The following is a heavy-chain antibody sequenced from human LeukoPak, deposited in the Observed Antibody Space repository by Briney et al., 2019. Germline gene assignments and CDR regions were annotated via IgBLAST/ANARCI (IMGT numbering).Heavy chain of an antibody. CDR3: AIIAAGY. CDR1: GXSISSYY. Sequence: SETLSLTCTVSGXSISSYYWSWIRQPPGKGLEWIGYIYYSGSTNYNPSLKSRVTISVDTSKNQFSLKLSSVTAADTAVYYCAIIAAGYWGQGTLVTVSS. CDR2: IYYSGST. V-gene: IGHV4-59*08. D-gene: IGHD6-13*01. J-gene: IGHJ4*02.